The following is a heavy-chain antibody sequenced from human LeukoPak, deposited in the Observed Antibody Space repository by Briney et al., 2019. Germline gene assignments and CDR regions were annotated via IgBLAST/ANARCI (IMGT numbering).Heavy chain of an antibody. V-gene: IGHV1-69*13. CDR3: AQSIAAAGTPSGWFDP. CDR1: GGTFSSYA. Sequence: SVKVSCKASGGTFSSYAISWVRQAPGQGLEWMGGIIPIFGTANYTQKIQGRVTITADESTSTAYMELSSLRSEDTAVYYCAQSIAAAGTPSGWFDPWGQGTLVTVSS. J-gene: IGHJ5*02. D-gene: IGHD6-13*01. CDR2: IIPIFGTA.